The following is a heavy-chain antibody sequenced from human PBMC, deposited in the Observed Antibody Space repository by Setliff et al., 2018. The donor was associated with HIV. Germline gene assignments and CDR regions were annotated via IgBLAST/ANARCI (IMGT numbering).Heavy chain of an antibody. CDR3: ARVPVAGANWFDP. CDR2: IYYSGST. D-gene: IGHD2-21*01. J-gene: IGHJ5*02. Sequence: LSLTCTVSGGSISSSSNYWGWIRQPPGKGLEWIGNIYYSGSTYYNPSLKSRVTISVDRSKNLLSLKLISVTAADQGVYYCARVPVAGANWFDPWGLGTLVTVSS. CDR1: GGSISSSSNY. V-gene: IGHV4-39*01.